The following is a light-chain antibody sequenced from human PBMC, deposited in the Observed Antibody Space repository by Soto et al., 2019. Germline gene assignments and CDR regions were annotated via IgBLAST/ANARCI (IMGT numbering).Light chain of an antibody. CDR3: SSYAGSNNFV. V-gene: IGLV2-8*01. CDR2: EVS. CDR1: SSDVGGYNY. J-gene: IGLJ1*01. Sequence: QSVLTQPPSASGSPGQSVTISCTGTSSDVGGYNYVSWYQHHPGKAPKLMIYEVSKRPSGVPDRFSGSKSGNTASLTVSWLQAEDEADYYCSSYAGSNNFVFGTGTKVTVL.